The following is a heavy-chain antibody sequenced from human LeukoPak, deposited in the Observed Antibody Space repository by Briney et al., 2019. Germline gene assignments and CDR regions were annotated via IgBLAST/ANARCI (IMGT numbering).Heavy chain of an antibody. D-gene: IGHD3-22*01. CDR3: ARGKAYDSSGPTFDY. Sequence: SETLSLTCAAYGGSFSGYYWSWIRQPPGKGLEWIGEINHSGSTNYNPSLKSRVTISVDTSKNQFSLKLSSVTAADTAVYYCARGKAYDSSGPTFDYWGQGTLVTVSS. CDR2: INHSGST. CDR1: GGSFSGYY. V-gene: IGHV4-34*01. J-gene: IGHJ4*02.